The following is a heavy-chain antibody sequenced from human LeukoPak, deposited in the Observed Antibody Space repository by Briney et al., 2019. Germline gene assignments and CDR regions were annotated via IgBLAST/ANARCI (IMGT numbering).Heavy chain of an antibody. J-gene: IGHJ4*02. CDR2: INPNSGGT. CDR1: GYTFTGYY. D-gene: IGHD3-3*01. V-gene: IGHV1-2*02. Sequence: ASVKVSCKASGYTFTGYYMHWARQAPGQGLEWMGWINPNSGGTNYAQKFQGRVTMTRDTSISTAYMELSRLRSDDTAVYYCARDVSASGTIFGVVYGGTFDYWGQGTLVTVSS. CDR3: ARDVSASGTIFGVVYGGTFDY.